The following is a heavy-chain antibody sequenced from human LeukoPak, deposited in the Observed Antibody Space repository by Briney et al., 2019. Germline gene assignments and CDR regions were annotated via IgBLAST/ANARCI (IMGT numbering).Heavy chain of an antibody. Sequence: PGGSLRLSCAASGFTFSSYWMTWVRQAPGTGLEWVANNKQDGSEKYYVDSVKDRFTISRDNAKNSLYLQMNSLRAEDTAVYYCARDRGLGYCSSTSCHDVFDIWGQGTMVTVSS. CDR2: NKQDGSEK. CDR3: ARDRGLGYCSSTSCHDVFDI. CDR1: GFTFSSYW. J-gene: IGHJ3*02. D-gene: IGHD2-2*01. V-gene: IGHV3-7*01.